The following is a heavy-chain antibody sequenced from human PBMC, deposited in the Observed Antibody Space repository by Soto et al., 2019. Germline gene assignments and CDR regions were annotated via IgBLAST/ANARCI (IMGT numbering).Heavy chain of an antibody. CDR1: GFSFSTYW. Sequence: EVQLVESGGGLVQPGGSLRLSCAASGFSFSTYWMSWVRQVPGKGLEWVAIIKEDGSEKYDVDSVRGRFTISRDNAKNSLYLQMNTLRAEDSAVYYCARDGTPAARVSFDYWGQGTLVTVSS. CDR3: ARDGTPAARVSFDY. J-gene: IGHJ4*02. CDR2: IKEDGSEK. V-gene: IGHV3-7*01. D-gene: IGHD2-2*01.